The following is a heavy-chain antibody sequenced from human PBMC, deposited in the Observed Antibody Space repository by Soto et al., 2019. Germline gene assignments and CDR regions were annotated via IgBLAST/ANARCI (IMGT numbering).Heavy chain of an antibody. V-gene: IGHV3-53*01. CDR1: GFTVSSNY. Sequence: EVQLVESGGGLIQPGGSLRLSCAASGFTVSSNYMSWVRQAPGKGLERVSVIYSGGSTYYAESVKGRFTIYRDNSKNTLYPQMNSLIADDTAVYYCESGYSSSSRIHRAFEIWGQETMVTVSS. CDR2: IYSGGST. CDR3: ESGYSSSSRIHRAFEI. J-gene: IGHJ3*02. D-gene: IGHD6-6*01.